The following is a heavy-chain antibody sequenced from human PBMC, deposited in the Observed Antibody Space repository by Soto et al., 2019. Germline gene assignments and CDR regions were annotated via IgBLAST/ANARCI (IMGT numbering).Heavy chain of an antibody. Sequence: ASVKVSCKASGYTFTSYYMHWVRQAPGQGLEWMGIINPSGGSTSYAQKFQGRVTMTRDTSTSTVYMDMNSVRAEDTAVYYCARVGAAALTSFHFYYGLDVWGQGTLVTVSS. CDR2: INPSGGST. V-gene: IGHV1-46*01. CDR1: GYTFTSYY. D-gene: IGHD6-13*01. CDR3: ARVGAAALTSFHFYYGLDV. J-gene: IGHJ6*02.